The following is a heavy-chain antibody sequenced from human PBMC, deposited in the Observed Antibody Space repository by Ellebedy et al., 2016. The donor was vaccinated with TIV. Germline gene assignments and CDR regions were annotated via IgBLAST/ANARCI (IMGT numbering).Heavy chain of an antibody. Sequence: SETLSLTCSVSGGSISSSGYYWDWIRQPPGKGLEWIGSIYYSGSTHYNPSLKSRVTISIDTSRNQFSLKLGSVTAADTAVYYCARGRSFEAFDIWGQGTMVTVSS. CDR2: IYYSGST. CDR1: GGSISSSGYY. V-gene: IGHV4-39*07. CDR3: ARGRSFEAFDI. J-gene: IGHJ3*02.